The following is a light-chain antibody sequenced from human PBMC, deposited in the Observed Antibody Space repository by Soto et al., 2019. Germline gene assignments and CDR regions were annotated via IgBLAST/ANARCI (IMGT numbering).Light chain of an antibody. Sequence: EIVMTQSPGTLSVSPGERATLSCSASQSVSSNLAWYQQKPGQAPRLLIYGPSTRATGIPARFSGSGSGTEFTLTITSLQSEDFAVYFCQQYNNWPRTFGQGTKVEIK. CDR2: GPS. J-gene: IGKJ1*01. CDR1: QSVSSN. CDR3: QQYNNWPRT. V-gene: IGKV3-15*01.